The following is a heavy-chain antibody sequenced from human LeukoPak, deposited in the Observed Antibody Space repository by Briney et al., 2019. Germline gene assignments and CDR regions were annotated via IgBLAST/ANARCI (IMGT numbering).Heavy chain of an antibody. CDR3: AKGMAIVVVPAAIKQTYFDY. CDR1: GFTFSGYA. V-gene: IGHV3-23*01. Sequence: GGSLRLSCAASGFTFSGYAMSWVRQAPGKGLEWVSAISGSGGSTYYADSVKGRFTISRDNSKNTLYLQMNSLRAEDTAVYYCAKGMAIVVVPAAIKQTYFDYWGQGTLVTVSS. D-gene: IGHD2-2*02. CDR2: ISGSGGST. J-gene: IGHJ4*02.